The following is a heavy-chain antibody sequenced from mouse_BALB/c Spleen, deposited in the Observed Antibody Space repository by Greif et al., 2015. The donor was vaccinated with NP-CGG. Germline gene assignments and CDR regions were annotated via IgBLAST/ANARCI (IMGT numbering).Heavy chain of an antibody. J-gene: IGHJ1*01. Sequence: QVQLQQSGAELVKPGASVKMSCKASGYTFASYWMHWVKQRPGQGLEWIGVIDPSDSYTSYNQKFKGKATLTVDTSSSTAYMQLSSLTSEDSAVYYCTRSPWYFDVWGAGTTVTVSS. CDR2: IDPSDSYT. CDR3: TRSPWYFDV. CDR1: GYTFASYW. V-gene: IGHV1S127*01.